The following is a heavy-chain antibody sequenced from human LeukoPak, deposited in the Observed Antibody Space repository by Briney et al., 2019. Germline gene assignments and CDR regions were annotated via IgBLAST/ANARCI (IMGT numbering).Heavy chain of an antibody. J-gene: IGHJ4*02. CDR1: GFSFDDYA. CDR2: ISWNSGNI. Sequence: PGRSLRLSCAASGFSFDDYAMQWVRQAPGKGLDWVSGISWNSGNIDYADSVKGRFTISRDNAKNSLYLQMNSLRAEDTALYYCARAAGHTYYFDYWGQGALVTVSS. CDR3: ARAAGHTYYFDY. V-gene: IGHV3-9*01.